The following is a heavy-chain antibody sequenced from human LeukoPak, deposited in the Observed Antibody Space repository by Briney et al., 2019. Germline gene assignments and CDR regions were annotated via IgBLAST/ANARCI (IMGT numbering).Heavy chain of an antibody. Sequence: RGSLRLSCVASGFTFSTYPMSWVRQAPGKGLDWVSLISASGGPAYYADSVKGRFTISRDNSKNTLYLQMNSLRAEDTAVYYCAKDLGSGSSGYRGQGTLVTVSS. CDR1: GFTFSTYP. J-gene: IGHJ4*02. CDR3: AKDLGSGSSGY. V-gene: IGHV3-23*01. CDR2: ISASGGPA. D-gene: IGHD3-10*01.